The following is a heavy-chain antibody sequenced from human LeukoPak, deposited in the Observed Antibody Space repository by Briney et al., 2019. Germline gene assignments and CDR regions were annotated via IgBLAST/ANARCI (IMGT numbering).Heavy chain of an antibody. CDR3: ARGLTMVRGVTPRPFDY. V-gene: IGHV1-2*02. J-gene: IGHJ4*02. CDR2: INPNSGGT. Sequence: ASVKVSCKASGYTFTDYYMHWVRQAPGQGLEWMGWINPNSGGTNYAQKFQGRVTMTRDTSISTAYMELSRLRSDDTAVYYCARGLTMVRGVTPRPFDYWGQGTLVTVSS. CDR1: GYTFTDYY. D-gene: IGHD3-10*01.